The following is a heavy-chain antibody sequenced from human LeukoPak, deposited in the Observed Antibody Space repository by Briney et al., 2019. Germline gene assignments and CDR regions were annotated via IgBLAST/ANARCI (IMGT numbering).Heavy chain of an antibody. CDR2: IYYSGGT. CDR3: ARDGDIVATISAFDI. D-gene: IGHD5-12*01. J-gene: IGHJ3*02. Sequence: SETLSLTCTVSGGSISSSSYYWGWIRQPPGKGLEWIGGIYYSGGTYYNPSLKSRVTISVDTSKNQFSLKLSSVTAADTAVYYCARDGDIVATISAFDIWGQGTMVTVSS. CDR1: GGSISSSSYY. V-gene: IGHV4-39*07.